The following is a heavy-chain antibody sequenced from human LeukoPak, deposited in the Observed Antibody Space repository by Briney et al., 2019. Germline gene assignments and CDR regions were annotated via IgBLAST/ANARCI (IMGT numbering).Heavy chain of an antibody. J-gene: IGHJ1*01. D-gene: IGHD6-6*01. CDR3: ARGRSMAARPGYFQH. Sequence: ASVKVSCKASGYTFSTYYLHWVRQAPAEGLEWMGIISPSGGSTSYAQKFQGRVTMTRDTSTSTVYMELNSLRSEDTAVYYCARGRSMAARPGYFQHWGQGTLVTVSS. CDR2: ISPSGGST. CDR1: GYTFSTYY. V-gene: IGHV1-46*01.